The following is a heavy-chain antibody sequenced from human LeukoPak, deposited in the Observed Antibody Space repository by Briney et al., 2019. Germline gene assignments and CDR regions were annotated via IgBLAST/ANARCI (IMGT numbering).Heavy chain of an antibody. CDR2: IWYDGTNK. D-gene: IGHD3-10*01. Sequence: GGSLRLSCAASGFTFSSYGMHWVRQAPGKGLEWVAVIWYDGTNKYYADSVKGRFTISRDNSKNTLYLQMNSLRAEDTAVYYCAREGGGYGSGRYGMDVWGQGTTVTVSS. J-gene: IGHJ6*02. CDR3: AREGGGYGSGRYGMDV. V-gene: IGHV3-33*01. CDR1: GFTFSSYG.